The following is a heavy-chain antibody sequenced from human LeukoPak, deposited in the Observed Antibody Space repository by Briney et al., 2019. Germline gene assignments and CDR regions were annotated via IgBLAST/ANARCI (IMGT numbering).Heavy chain of an antibody. Sequence: GGSLRLSCAASGFTFSSYAMSWVRQAPGKGLEWVANIKQDGSEKYYVDSVKGRFTISRDNAKNSLYLQMNSLRAEDTAVYYCAAYYSSSWYWGQGTLVTVSS. CDR2: IKQDGSEK. CDR3: AAYYSSSWY. V-gene: IGHV3-7*01. CDR1: GFTFSSYA. D-gene: IGHD6-13*01. J-gene: IGHJ4*02.